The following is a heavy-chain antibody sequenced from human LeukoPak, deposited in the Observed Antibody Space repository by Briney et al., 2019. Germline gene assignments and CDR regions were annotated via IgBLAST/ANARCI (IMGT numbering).Heavy chain of an antibody. CDR1: GYTFTNYH. CDR2: INPSGGST. V-gene: IGHV1-46*01. D-gene: IGHD6-19*01. Sequence: VASVKVSCKASGYTFTNYHMHWVRQTPGEGLEWMGIINPSGGSTSYAQKFQGRVTMTRDMSTSTVYMELSSLRSEDTAVYYCARREVAGTKGGFDPWGQGTLVSVSS. CDR3: ARREVAGTKGGFDP. J-gene: IGHJ5*02.